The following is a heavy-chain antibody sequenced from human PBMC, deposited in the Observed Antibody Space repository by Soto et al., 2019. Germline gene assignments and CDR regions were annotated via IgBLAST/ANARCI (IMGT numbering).Heavy chain of an antibody. Sequence: QVQLVESGGGVVQPGRSLRLSCTVSGFDFSSHGYHWVRQAPGKGLEWVAVIWHDGSQKYYADSVKGRFTISRDDAKATLYLQMNSLRAEDTALYHCARDDDLTHLRYWGQGALVTVSP. D-gene: IGHD1-1*01. CDR1: GFDFSSHG. CDR3: ARDDDLTHLRY. J-gene: IGHJ4*02. V-gene: IGHV3-33*01. CDR2: IWHDGSQK.